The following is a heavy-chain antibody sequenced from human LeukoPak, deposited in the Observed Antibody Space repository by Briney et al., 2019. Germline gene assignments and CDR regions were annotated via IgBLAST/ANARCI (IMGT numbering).Heavy chain of an antibody. CDR1: GGSFSGYY. CDR3: ARGYYYYYMDV. Sequence: SETLSLTCAVYGGSFSGYYWSWIRQPPGKGLEWIGEINHSGSTNYNLSLKSRVTISVDTSKNQFSLKLSSVTAADTAVYYCARGYYYYYMDVWGKGTTVTVSS. V-gene: IGHV4-34*01. J-gene: IGHJ6*03. CDR2: INHSGST.